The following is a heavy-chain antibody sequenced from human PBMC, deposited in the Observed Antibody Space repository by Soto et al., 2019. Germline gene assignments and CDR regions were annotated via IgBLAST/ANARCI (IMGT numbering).Heavy chain of an antibody. D-gene: IGHD2-15*01. Sequence: ASVKVSCKASGYTFTSYAMHWVRQAPGQRLEWMGWINAGNGNTKYSQKFQGRVTITRDTSASTAYMELSGLRSEDTAVYYCARAPDCSGGSCYPDYWGQGTLVTVSS. CDR2: INAGNGNT. CDR3: ARAPDCSGGSCYPDY. CDR1: GYTFTSYA. V-gene: IGHV1-3*01. J-gene: IGHJ4*02.